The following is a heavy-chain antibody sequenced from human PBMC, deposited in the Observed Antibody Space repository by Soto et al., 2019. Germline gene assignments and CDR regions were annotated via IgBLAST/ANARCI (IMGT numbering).Heavy chain of an antibody. Sequence: ASVKVSCKASGGTFGSHDVAWVRQAPGQGLEWMGGFIAMLGTPTYAKKVQGRATITADESLTSSYLELRSLRSEDTAVYFCARGAMAKFDYWGQGTVVTVSS. D-gene: IGHD5-18*01. J-gene: IGHJ4*02. CDR2: FIAMLGTP. CDR1: GGTFGSHD. CDR3: ARGAMAKFDY. V-gene: IGHV1-69*13.